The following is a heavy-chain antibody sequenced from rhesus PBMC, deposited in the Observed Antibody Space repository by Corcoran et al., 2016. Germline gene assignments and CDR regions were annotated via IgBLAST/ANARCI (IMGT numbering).Heavy chain of an antibody. CDR3: AKSGARGYSGDGDFDY. Sequence: QLQLQESGPGLVKPSETLSLTCAVSGGSISSNYWSWIRQPPGKGLAWIGRISGSGGRTDYNPTLKSRVTMSADTSKNQLSRKLSSVTAADTAVYDGAKSGARGYSGDGDFDYWGQGVLVTVSS. V-gene: IGHV4-173*01. J-gene: IGHJ4*01. CDR1: GGSISSNY. CDR2: ISGSGGRT. D-gene: IGHD5-42*01.